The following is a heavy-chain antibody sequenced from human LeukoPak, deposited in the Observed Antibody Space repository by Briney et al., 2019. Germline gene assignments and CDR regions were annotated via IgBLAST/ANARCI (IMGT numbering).Heavy chain of an antibody. CDR1: GFTFSSYA. J-gene: IGHJ4*02. V-gene: IGHV3-23*01. D-gene: IGHD3-16*01. Sequence: PGGSLRLSCAASGFTFSSYAMSWVSQAPGKGLEWVSAISGSGGSTYYADSVKGRFTISRDNSKNALYLQMNSLRAEDTAVYYCARGSVYFDYWGQGTLVTVSS. CDR2: ISGSGGST. CDR3: ARGSVYFDY.